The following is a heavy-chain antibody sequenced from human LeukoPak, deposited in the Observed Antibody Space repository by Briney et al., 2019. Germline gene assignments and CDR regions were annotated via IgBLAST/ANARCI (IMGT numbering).Heavy chain of an antibody. CDR1: GFTFSSYS. CDR3: ARVSTTGGDYMDV. V-gene: IGHV3-21*01. CDR2: ISSSSSYI. J-gene: IGHJ6*03. Sequence: PGGSLRLSCAASGFTFSSYSMNWVRQAPGKGLEWVSSISSSSSYIYYADSVKGRFTISRDNAKNSLYLQMNSLRAEDTAVYYCARVSTTGGDYMDVWGKGTTVTVSS. D-gene: IGHD1-14*01.